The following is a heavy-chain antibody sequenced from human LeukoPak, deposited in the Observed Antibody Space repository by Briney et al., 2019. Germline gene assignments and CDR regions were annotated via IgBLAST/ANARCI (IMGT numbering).Heavy chain of an antibody. CDR1: GVTFYDYT. CDR3: AKGQDSYNYGPSDY. Sequence: GGSLRLSCAASGVTFYDYTMHWVRQGPGKGLEWVSGISWNSAGIGYADSVKGRFTISRDNANNSLYLHMISLTAADLAFYYCAKGQDSYNYGPSDYWGQGTLVTVSS. D-gene: IGHD5-24*01. J-gene: IGHJ4*02. V-gene: IGHV3-9*03. CDR2: ISWNSAGI.